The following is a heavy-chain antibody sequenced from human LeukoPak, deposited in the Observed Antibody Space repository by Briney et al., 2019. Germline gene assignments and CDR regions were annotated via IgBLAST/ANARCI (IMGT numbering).Heavy chain of an antibody. CDR3: AREGVTKYYFDY. J-gene: IGHJ4*02. CDR1: GGSISSYY. D-gene: IGHD4-11*01. Sequence: SETLSLTCTVSGGSISSYYWSWIRQPPGKGLEWIGYIYYSGSTDYNPSLKSRVTISVDTSKNQFSLKLSSVTAADTAVYYCAREGVTKYYFDYWGRGTLVSVSS. V-gene: IGHV4-59*01. CDR2: IYYSGST.